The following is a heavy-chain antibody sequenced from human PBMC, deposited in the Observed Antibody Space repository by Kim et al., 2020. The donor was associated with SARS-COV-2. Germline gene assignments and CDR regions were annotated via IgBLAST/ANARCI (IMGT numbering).Heavy chain of an antibody. CDR3: AKVGRFGEPFDY. Sequence: YADSVKGRFTISRDNSKNTLYLQMNSLRAEDTAVYYCAKVGRFGEPFDYWGQGTLVTVSS. V-gene: IGHV3-23*01. D-gene: IGHD3-10*01. J-gene: IGHJ4*02.